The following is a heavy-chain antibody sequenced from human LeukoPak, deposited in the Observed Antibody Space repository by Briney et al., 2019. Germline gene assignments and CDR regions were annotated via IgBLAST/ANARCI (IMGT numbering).Heavy chain of an antibody. CDR2: IYYSGST. V-gene: IGHV4-39*07. CDR1: GGSISTSSYY. Sequence: SETLSLTCTVSGGSISTSSYYWGWIRQPPGKGLEWIGSIYYSGSTYYNPSLKSRVTISVDTSKNQFSLKLSSVTAADTAVYYCARDSATQVGATMNWFDPWGQGTLVTVSS. D-gene: IGHD1-26*01. CDR3: ARDSATQVGATMNWFDP. J-gene: IGHJ5*02.